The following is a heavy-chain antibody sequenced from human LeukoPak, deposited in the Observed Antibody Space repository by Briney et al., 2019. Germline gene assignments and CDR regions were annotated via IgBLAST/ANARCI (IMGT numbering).Heavy chain of an antibody. CDR1: GYTFTSYD. Sequence: GASVKVSCKASGYTFTSYDINWVRQATGQGLEWMGRMNPNSGNTGYAQKFQGRVTITRNTSISTAYMELSSLRSEYTAVYYCARGGGDCSSTSCSDGAFDIWGQGTMVTVSS. D-gene: IGHD2-2*01. CDR3: ARGGGDCSSTSCSDGAFDI. J-gene: IGHJ3*02. CDR2: MNPNSGNT. V-gene: IGHV1-8*03.